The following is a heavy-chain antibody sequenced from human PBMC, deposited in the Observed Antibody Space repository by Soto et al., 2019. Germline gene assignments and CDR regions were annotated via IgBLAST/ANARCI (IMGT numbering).Heavy chain of an antibody. CDR3: AGRKITIFLVGGALDI. V-gene: IGHV1-69*01. Sequence: QVQLVQSGAEVKKPGSSVKVSCKASGGTFSSYAISWVRQAPGQGLEWMGGIIPIFGTANYAQKFQGRVTINADESTGTAYMELSSLRSEDTAVYYCAGRKITIFLVGGALDIWGQGTMVPLSS. CDR2: IIPIFGTA. J-gene: IGHJ3*02. D-gene: IGHD3-3*01. CDR1: GGTFSSYA.